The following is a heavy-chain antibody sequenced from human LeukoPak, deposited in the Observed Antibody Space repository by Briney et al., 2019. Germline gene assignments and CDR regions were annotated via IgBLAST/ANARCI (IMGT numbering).Heavy chain of an antibody. CDR2: IEEDASEK. CDR3: ARGRGSTGYDLYDY. Sequence: GGSLRLSCAASGFSLSNYWMTSVRQAPGKGLEWVANIEEDASEKYYVDSVNGRFTISRDNAQNSFYLQMNSLRAEDTAVYYCARGRGSTGYDLYDYWGQGTLVTVSS. J-gene: IGHJ4*02. CDR1: GFSLSNYW. D-gene: IGHD5-12*01. V-gene: IGHV3-7*01.